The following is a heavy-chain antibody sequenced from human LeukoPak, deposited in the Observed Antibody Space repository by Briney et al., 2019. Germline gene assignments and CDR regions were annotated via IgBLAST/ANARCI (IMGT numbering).Heavy chain of an antibody. J-gene: IGHJ4*02. CDR2: INPSGGST. CDR3: ATGFGYYFDY. CDR1: GYTFTSYG. Sequence: ASVKVSCKASGYTFTSYGISWVRQAPGQGLGWMGIINPSGGSTSYAQKFQGRVTMTRDTSTSTVYMELSSLRSEDTAVYYCATGFGYYFDYWGQGTLVTVSS. D-gene: IGHD3-10*01. V-gene: IGHV1-46*01.